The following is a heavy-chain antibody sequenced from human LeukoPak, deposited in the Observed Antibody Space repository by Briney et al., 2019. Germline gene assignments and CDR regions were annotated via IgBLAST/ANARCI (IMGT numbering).Heavy chain of an antibody. V-gene: IGHV3-30*18. D-gene: IGHD2-2*01. CDR3: AKDLGAVVPAAMGLDY. Sequence: GRSLRLSCAASGFTFSSYGMHWVRQAPGKGLEWVAVISYDGSNKYYADSVKGRFTISRDNSKNTLYLQMNSLRAEDTAVCYCAKDLGAVVPAAMGLDYWGQGTLVTVSS. CDR1: GFTFSSYG. J-gene: IGHJ4*02. CDR2: ISYDGSNK.